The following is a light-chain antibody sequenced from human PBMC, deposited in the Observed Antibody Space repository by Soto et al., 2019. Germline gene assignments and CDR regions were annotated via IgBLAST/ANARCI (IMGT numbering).Light chain of an antibody. J-gene: IGKJ3*01. CDR3: QQYGSSPPIFT. CDR1: QSVSSSY. CDR2: GAS. V-gene: IGKV3-20*01. Sequence: EIVLTQSPGTLSLSPGERATLSCRASQSVSSSYLAWYQQKPGQAPRLLIYGASIRATGIPDMFSGSGSGTDFTLTISRLESEDFAVYYCQQYGSSPPIFTFGPGTKVDIK.